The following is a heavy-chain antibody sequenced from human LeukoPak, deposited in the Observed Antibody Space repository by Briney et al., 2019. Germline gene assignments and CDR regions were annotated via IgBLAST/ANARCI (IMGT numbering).Heavy chain of an antibody. CDR1: GFTFDDYA. D-gene: IGHD2-2*01. V-gene: IGHV3-9*01. CDR3: AKAPADYCSSASSSDV. J-gene: IGHJ6*04. Sequence: GGSLRLSCAASGFTFDDYAMHWVRQAPGKGLEWVSGISWNSCSIGYADSVKGRFTISRDNSKNTLYLQMNSLRAEDTAAYYCAKAPADYCSSASSSDVWGKGTTVTVSS. CDR2: ISWNSCSI.